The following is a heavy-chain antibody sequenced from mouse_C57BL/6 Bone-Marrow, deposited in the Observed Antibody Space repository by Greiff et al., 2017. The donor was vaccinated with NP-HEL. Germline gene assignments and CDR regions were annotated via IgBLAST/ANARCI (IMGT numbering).Heavy chain of an antibody. D-gene: IGHD2-1*01. CDR1: GFTFSSYA. V-gene: IGHV5-9-1*02. CDR2: ISSGGDYI. J-gene: IGHJ3*01. CDR3: TRDEGIYYGNYVDAY. Sequence: EVKVEESGEGLVKPGGSLKLSCAASGFTFSSYAMSWVRQTPEKRLEWVAYISSGGDYIYYADTVKGRFTISRDNARNPLYLQMSSLKSEDTAMYYCTRDEGIYYGNYVDAYWGQGTLVTVSA.